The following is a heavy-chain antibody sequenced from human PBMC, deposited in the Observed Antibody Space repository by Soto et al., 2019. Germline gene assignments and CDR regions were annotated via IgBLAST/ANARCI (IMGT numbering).Heavy chain of an antibody. J-gene: IGHJ6*02. Sequence: SETLSLTCAVYGGSFSGYYWSWIRQPPWKGLEWIGEINHSGSTNYNPSLKSRVTISVDTSKNQFSLKLSSVTAADTAVYYCARGLKGYCSSTSCYTTYYYYHGMDVWGQGTTVTVPS. V-gene: IGHV4-34*01. CDR1: GGSFSGYY. CDR3: ARGLKGYCSSTSCYTTYYYYHGMDV. CDR2: INHSGST. D-gene: IGHD2-2*01.